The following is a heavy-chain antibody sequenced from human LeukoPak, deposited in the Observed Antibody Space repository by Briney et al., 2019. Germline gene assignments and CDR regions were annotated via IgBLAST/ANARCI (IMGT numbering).Heavy chain of an antibody. J-gene: IGHJ4*02. V-gene: IGHV3-21*01. D-gene: IGHD2-8*01. CDR1: GFTFSNYR. Sequence: GGSLRLSCAASGFTFSNYRVNWVRQAPGKGLEWVSSISSSSSYIYYADSLKGRFTISRDNARNSLYLQMNSLRAEDTAVYYCARGDIVLMVYAIPFDYWGQGTLVTVSS. CDR3: ARGDIVLMVYAIPFDY. CDR2: ISSSSSYI.